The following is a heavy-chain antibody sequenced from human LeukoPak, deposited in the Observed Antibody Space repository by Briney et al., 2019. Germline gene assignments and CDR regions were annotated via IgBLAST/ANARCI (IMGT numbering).Heavy chain of an antibody. Sequence: PGGSLRLSCAASGFSFRSSAMHWVRQAPGEGLEWMAFMRSDGSDEHYADSVKGRFTISRDNSHNTLYLQMNSLHSEDTAVYYCAKDLGLQVGASPFDYWGQGTLVTVSS. D-gene: IGHD1-26*01. V-gene: IGHV3-30*02. CDR1: GFSFRSSA. CDR2: MRSDGSDE. J-gene: IGHJ4*02. CDR3: AKDLGLQVGASPFDY.